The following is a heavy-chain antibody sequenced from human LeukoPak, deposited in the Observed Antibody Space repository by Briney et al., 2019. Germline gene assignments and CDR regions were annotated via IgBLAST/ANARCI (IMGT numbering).Heavy chain of an antibody. V-gene: IGHV4-39*07. Sequence: TSETLSLTCTVSGGSISSSSYYWGWIRQPPGKGLEWIGSIYYSGSTYYNPSLKSRVTISVDTSKNQFSLKLSSVTAADTAVYYCARNSGWYPSDYWGQGTLVTVSS. J-gene: IGHJ4*02. CDR3: ARNSGWYPSDY. CDR1: GGSISSSSYY. CDR2: IYYSGST. D-gene: IGHD6-19*01.